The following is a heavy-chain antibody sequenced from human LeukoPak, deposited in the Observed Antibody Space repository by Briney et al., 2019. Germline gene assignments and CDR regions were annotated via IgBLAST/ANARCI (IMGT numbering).Heavy chain of an antibody. V-gene: IGHV3-21*01. Sequence: PGGSLRLSCAASGFTFSSYSMNWARQAPGKGLEWVSSISSSSSYIYYADSVKGRFTISRDNAKNSLYLQMNSLRAEDTAVYYCARISDYGDYVFDYWGQGTLVTVSS. J-gene: IGHJ4*02. CDR3: ARISDYGDYVFDY. D-gene: IGHD4-17*01. CDR2: ISSSSSYI. CDR1: GFTFSSYS.